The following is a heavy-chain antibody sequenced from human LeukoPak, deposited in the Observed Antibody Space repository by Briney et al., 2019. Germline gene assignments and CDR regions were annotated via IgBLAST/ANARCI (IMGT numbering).Heavy chain of an antibody. D-gene: IGHD4-17*01. Sequence: ASVKVSCKASGYTFTSYAMHWVRQAPGQRLEWMGWINAGNGNTKYSQKFQGRVTITRDTSASTAYMELSSLRSEDTAVYYCARGRLYGDYGDSNWFDPWGQGTLVTVSS. CDR1: GYTFTSYA. CDR3: ARGRLYGDYGDSNWFDP. CDR2: INAGNGNT. J-gene: IGHJ5*02. V-gene: IGHV1-3*01.